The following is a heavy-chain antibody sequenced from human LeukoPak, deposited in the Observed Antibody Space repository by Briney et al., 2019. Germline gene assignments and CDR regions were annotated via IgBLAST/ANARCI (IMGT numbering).Heavy chain of an antibody. CDR2: ITDSGGAT. J-gene: IGHJ4*02. CDR1: GFTFSIYA. CDR3: AQRAQLPKRHFDY. Sequence: GSLSLSCAASGFTFSIYAMSWVRQAPGKGLEWVSTITDSGGATYHADSVKGRFTISRDNSKNTLYLQMNSLRAEDTAVFYCAQRAQLPKRHFDYWGQGTLVTVSS. V-gene: IGHV3-23*01. D-gene: IGHD2-2*01.